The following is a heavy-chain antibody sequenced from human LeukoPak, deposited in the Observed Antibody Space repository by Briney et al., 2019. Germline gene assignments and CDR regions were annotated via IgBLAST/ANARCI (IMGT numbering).Heavy chain of an antibody. CDR3: AKARHYGDYVSSFDY. Sequence: PSETLSLTCAVYGGSFSGYYWNWIRQPPGKGLEWIGEINQSGSTNYNPSLKSRVTISVDTSKNHFPLKLNSVTAADTAVYYCAKARHYGDYVSSFDYWGQGTLLTVSS. CDR2: INQSGST. V-gene: IGHV4-34*01. D-gene: IGHD4-17*01. J-gene: IGHJ4*02. CDR1: GGSFSGYY.